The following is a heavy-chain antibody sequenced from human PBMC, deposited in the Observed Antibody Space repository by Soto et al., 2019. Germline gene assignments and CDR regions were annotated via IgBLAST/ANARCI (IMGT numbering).Heavy chain of an antibody. CDR2: ISYDGTNK. V-gene: IGHV3-30-3*01. CDR3: ARDQKKRDGYNYGNYYFYGTDV. Sequence: PGGSLRLSCVASGFTFSSYSMHWVRQAPGKGLEWVAVISYDGTNKHSVDTVKGRFTISRDNSNNTLFLQMNSLRAEDTAVYFCARDQKKRDGYNYGNYYFYGTDVWGLGTTVTVSS. D-gene: IGHD5-12*01. CDR1: GFTFSSYS. J-gene: IGHJ6*02.